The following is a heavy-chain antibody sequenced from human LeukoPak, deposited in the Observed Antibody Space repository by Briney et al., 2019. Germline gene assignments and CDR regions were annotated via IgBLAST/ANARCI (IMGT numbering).Heavy chain of an antibody. J-gene: IGHJ4*02. D-gene: IGHD5-18*01. CDR3: AREDTAMAYFDY. V-gene: IGHV4-4*07. CDR1: GGSISSYY. Sequence: SETLSLTCTVSGGSISSYYWSWIRQPAGKGLEWIGRIYTSGSTNYNPSLKSRVTMSVDTSKNQFSPKLSSVTAADTAVYYCAREDTAMAYFDYWGQGTLVTVSS. CDR2: IYTSGST.